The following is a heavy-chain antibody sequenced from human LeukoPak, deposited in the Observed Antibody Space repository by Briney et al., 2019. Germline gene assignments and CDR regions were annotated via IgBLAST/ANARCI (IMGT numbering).Heavy chain of an antibody. CDR3: LAYYYDSSGSHFDY. CDR1: GYSFTSYW. CDR2: IYPRDSDT. J-gene: IGHJ4*02. D-gene: IGHD3-22*01. V-gene: IGHV5-51*01. Sequence: GESLKISCQGSGYSFTSYWIGWVRQMPGKGLEWMGIIYPRDSDTRYSPSFQGQVTISADKSISTAYLQWSSLKASDTAMYYCLAYYYDSSGSHFDYWGQGTLVTVSS.